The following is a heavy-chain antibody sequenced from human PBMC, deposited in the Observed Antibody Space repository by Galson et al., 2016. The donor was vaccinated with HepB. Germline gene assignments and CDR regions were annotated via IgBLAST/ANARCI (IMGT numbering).Heavy chain of an antibody. CDR3: ARDGISGWHADF. V-gene: IGHV3-7*03. D-gene: IGHD6-19*01. CDR1: GFRFSYYW. J-gene: IGHJ4*02. Sequence: SLRLSCAASGFRFSYYWMSWVRQAPGKGLEWVASIKGDGSDKKYADSAEGRFTIFRDNAKESLYLQMISLRVEDTAVYYCARDGISGWHADFWGQGTLVTVSS. CDR2: IKGDGSDK.